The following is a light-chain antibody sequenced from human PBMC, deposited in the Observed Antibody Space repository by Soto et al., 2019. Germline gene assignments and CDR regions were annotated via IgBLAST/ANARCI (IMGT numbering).Light chain of an antibody. CDR3: LQRRNWPPLT. V-gene: IGKV3-11*01. Sequence: EVILTQSPATLSLSPGERATLSYRASENVDIYLAWYQQKPGQAPRLLIYDSYNRATGIPPRFSGSGSGTDFTLTISSLEPEDFAVYYCLQRRNWPPLTFGGGTKVEIK. J-gene: IGKJ4*01. CDR1: ENVDIY. CDR2: DSY.